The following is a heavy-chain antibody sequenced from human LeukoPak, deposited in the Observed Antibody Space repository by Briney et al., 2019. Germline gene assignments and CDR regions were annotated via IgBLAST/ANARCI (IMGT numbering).Heavy chain of an antibody. Sequence: GGSLRLSCAASGFTFSTHWMHWVRQVPGKGLVWVSRINSDGSSTSYADSVKGRFTISRDNAKNTLYLQMNSLRAEDTAVYYGARGEGEMAKTIDYFDYWGRGILSTVP. CDR3: ARGEGEMAKTIDYFDY. D-gene: IGHD5-24*01. CDR1: GFTFSTHW. J-gene: IGHJ4*02. CDR2: INSDGSST. V-gene: IGHV3-74*01.